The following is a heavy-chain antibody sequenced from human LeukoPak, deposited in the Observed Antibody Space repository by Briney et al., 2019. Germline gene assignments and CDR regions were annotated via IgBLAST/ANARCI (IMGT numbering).Heavy chain of an antibody. CDR2: INPNSGGT. J-gene: IGHJ4*02. Sequence: ASVKVSCKASGYTFTGYYMHWVRQAPGQGLEWMGWINPNSGGTNNAQKFQGRVTMTRDTSISTAYMELSRLRSDDTAVYYCARMLGKGIWFGELLRDYWGQGTLVTVSS. D-gene: IGHD3-10*01. CDR1: GYTFTGYY. V-gene: IGHV1-2*02. CDR3: ARMLGKGIWFGELLRDY.